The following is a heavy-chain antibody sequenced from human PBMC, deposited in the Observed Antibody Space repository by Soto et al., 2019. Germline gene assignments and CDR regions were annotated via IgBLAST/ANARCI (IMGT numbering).Heavy chain of an antibody. V-gene: IGHV4-38-2*02. J-gene: IGHJ5*02. D-gene: IGHD6-13*01. CDR3: ARDVKQQLANWFDP. CDR2: IYHSGST. Sequence: SETLSLTCAVSGYSISSGYYWGCIRQPPGKGLEWIGSIYHSGSTYYNPSLKSRVTISVDTSKNQFSLKLSSVTAADTAVYYCARDVKQQLANWFDPWGQGTLVTVSS. CDR1: GYSISSGYY.